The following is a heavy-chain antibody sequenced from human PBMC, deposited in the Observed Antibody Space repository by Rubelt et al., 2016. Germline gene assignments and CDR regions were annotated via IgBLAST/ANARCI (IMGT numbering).Heavy chain of an antibody. CDR1: EAW. J-gene: IGHJ4*02. CDR2: IKRKTDGGTS. D-gene: IGHD6-13*01. Sequence: EAWMNWVRQAPGKGLEWVGRIKRKTDGGTSDHAAPVKGRFTISRDNSQNTLNLQMHSLRAGDTAVYFCAKRALSWGFFECWGQGTLVTVS. V-gene: IGHV3-15*07. CDR3: AKRALSWGFFEC.